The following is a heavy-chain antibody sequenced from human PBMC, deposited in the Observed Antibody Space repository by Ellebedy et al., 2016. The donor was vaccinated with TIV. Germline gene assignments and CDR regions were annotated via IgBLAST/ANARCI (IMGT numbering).Heavy chain of an antibody. CDR2: IKSKTDGGTT. CDR1: GFTFSNAW. J-gene: IGHJ4*02. Sequence: GESLKISCAASGFTFSNAWMNWVRQAPGKGLEWVGRIKSKTDGGTTDYAAPVKGRFTISRDDSKNTLYLQMNSLKTEDTAVYYCTTDVDDFWSGYYTEAYYFDYWGQGTLVTVSS. CDR3: TTDVDDFWSGYYTEAYYFDY. D-gene: IGHD3-3*01. V-gene: IGHV3-15*07.